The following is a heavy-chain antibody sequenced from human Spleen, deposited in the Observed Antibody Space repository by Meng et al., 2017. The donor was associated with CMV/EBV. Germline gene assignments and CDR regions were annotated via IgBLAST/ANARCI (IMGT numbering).Heavy chain of an antibody. Sequence: FTFSSYGMHWVRQAPGKGLEWVAVIWYDGSNKYYADSVKGRFTISRDNSKNTLYLQMNSLRAEDTAVYYCAKDGTIFGVVPERGMDVWGQGTTVTVSS. CDR2: IWYDGSNK. CDR1: FTFSSYG. CDR3: AKDGTIFGVVPERGMDV. V-gene: IGHV3-33*06. D-gene: IGHD3-3*01. J-gene: IGHJ6*02.